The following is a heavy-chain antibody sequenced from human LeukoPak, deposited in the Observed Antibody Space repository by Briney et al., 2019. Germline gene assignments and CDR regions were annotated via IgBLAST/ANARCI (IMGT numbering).Heavy chain of an antibody. CDR1: GFSLRSYE. CDR2: ISSSGGTI. V-gene: IGHV3-48*03. J-gene: IGHJ4*02. D-gene: IGHD6-13*01. CDR3: ARDPGFSSCDY. Sequence: GGSLRLSCVVSGFSLRSYEMNWVRQPPGKGLEWVSYISSSGGTIYYADSVKGRFTISRDNAKNSLYLQMNSLRADDTAVYYCARDPGFSSCDYWAQGTLVTVSS.